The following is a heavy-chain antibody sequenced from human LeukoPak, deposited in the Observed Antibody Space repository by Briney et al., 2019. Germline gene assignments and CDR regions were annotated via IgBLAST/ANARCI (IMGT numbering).Heavy chain of an antibody. J-gene: IGHJ4*02. D-gene: IGHD3-22*01. Sequence: ASVKVSCKASGYTLTSYAMHWVRQAPGQRLEWMGWINAGNGNTKYSQKFQGRVTITRDTSASTAYMELSSLRSEDTAVYYCARDGAEVVVITPPDYWGQRTLVTVSS. CDR1: GYTLTSYA. CDR3: ARDGAEVVVITPPDY. CDR2: INAGNGNT. V-gene: IGHV1-3*01.